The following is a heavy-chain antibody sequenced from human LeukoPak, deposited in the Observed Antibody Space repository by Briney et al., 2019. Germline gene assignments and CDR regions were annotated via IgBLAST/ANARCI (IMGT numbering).Heavy chain of an antibody. J-gene: IGHJ3*02. V-gene: IGHV3-23*01. Sequence: GGSLRLSCAASGFTFSSSAMSWVRQVPGKGLEWVSGISSSGGSTNYADSVEGRFTISRDNSKNTLYLQMNSLRAEDTAVYYCARDGLSLSYYYDNDAFDIWGQGTMVTVSS. D-gene: IGHD3-22*01. CDR3: ARDGLSLSYYYDNDAFDI. CDR2: ISSSGGST. CDR1: GFTFSSSA.